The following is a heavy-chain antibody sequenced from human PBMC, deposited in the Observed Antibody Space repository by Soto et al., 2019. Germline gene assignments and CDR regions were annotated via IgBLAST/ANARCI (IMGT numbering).Heavy chain of an antibody. CDR1: GFTFNSLS. Sequence: QVHLVESGGGMVQPGTSLRLSCTASGFTFNSLSLHWVRQRPDKGLEWVAVISFDGRVTYYADFVKGRFTVSRDNSKNTIYLQVNGLRAEDTAVYYCAREPYGDSQYFDYWGQGTLVTVSS. V-gene: IGHV3-30*04. D-gene: IGHD2-21*02. CDR2: ISFDGRVT. CDR3: AREPYGDSQYFDY. J-gene: IGHJ4*02.